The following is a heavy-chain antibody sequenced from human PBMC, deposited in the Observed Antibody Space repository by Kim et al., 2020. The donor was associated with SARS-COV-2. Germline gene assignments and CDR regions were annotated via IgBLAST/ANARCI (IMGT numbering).Heavy chain of an antibody. CDR1: GGSFSGYY. Sequence: SETLSLTCAVYGGSFSGYYWSWIRQPPGKGLEWIGEINHSGSTNYNPSLKSRVTISVDTSKNQFSLKLSSVTAADTAVYYCARYGGNSLPGYPAIDYWGQGTLVTVSS. CDR3: ARYGGNSLPGYPAIDY. V-gene: IGHV4-34*01. CDR2: INHSGST. J-gene: IGHJ4*02. D-gene: IGHD2-21*02.